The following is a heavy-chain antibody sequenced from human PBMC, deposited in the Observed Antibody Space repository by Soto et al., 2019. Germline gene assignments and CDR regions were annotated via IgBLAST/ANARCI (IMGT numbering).Heavy chain of an antibody. V-gene: IGHV2-5*01. CDR3: AHSLGSVPVVNCYHYYLLAV. CDR2: IYWYDDK. D-gene: IGHD3-10*01. Sequence: GSGPTLVSPTGTVTLTCTFSGFSCSTRGVGVGWIRQPPGKALEWLALIYWYDDKRYSPSLKSRLTITKDTPKNQVVLPMTNMDPVDTATYYCAHSLGSVPVVNCYHYYLLAVRAKGTTVPVS. J-gene: IGHJ6*03. CDR1: GFSCSTRGVG.